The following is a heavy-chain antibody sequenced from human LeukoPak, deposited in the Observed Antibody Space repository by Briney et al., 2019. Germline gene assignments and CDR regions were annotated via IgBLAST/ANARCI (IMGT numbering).Heavy chain of an antibody. Sequence: PGGSLTLSCAASGFTVSSNYMSWVRQAPGKGLEWVSVIYSGGSTYYADSLKGRFTISRDNSKNTLYLQMNSLRAEDTAVYYCAREPSGRVGAAGGGRQGYWGQGTLVTVSS. CDR3: AREPSGRVGAAGGGRQGY. CDR2: IYSGGST. J-gene: IGHJ4*02. V-gene: IGHV3-53*01. D-gene: IGHD6-13*01. CDR1: GFTVSSNY.